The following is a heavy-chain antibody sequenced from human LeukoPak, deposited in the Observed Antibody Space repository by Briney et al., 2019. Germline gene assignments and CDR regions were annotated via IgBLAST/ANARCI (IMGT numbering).Heavy chain of an antibody. Sequence: SETLSLTCAVDGGSFSGYYWSWIRQPPGKGLEWIGEINHSGSTNYNPSLKSRVTISVDTSKNQFSLKLSSVTAADTAVYYCARARRITIFGVATGWFDPWGQGTLVTVSS. CDR3: ARARRITIFGVATGWFDP. V-gene: IGHV4-34*01. CDR1: GGSFSGYY. CDR2: INHSGST. J-gene: IGHJ5*02. D-gene: IGHD3-3*01.